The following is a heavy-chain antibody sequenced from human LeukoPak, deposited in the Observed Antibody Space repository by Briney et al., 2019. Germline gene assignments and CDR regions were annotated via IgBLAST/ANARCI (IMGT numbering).Heavy chain of an antibody. J-gene: IGHJ6*02. CDR2: MHGSGYS. CDR3: AKDRVGVPAAIHYYGMDV. Sequence: SETLSLTCSVSGDSSSSYYWSWIRQAAGRGLEWIGRMHGSGYSTYNPSLESRVSMSVDTSKNQLFLNLSSVTAADTAVYFCAKDRVGVPAAIHYYGMDVWGQGTKVTVSS. D-gene: IGHD2-2*01. CDR1: GDSSSSYY. V-gene: IGHV4-4*07.